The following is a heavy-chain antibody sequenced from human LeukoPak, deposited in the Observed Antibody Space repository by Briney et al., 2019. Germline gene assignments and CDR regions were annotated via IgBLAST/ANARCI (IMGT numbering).Heavy chain of an antibody. D-gene: IGHD2-2*01. Sequence: GGSLRLSCAASGFTFSSYSMNWVRQAPGKGLEWVSSISSSSSYIYYADSVKGRFTISRDNAKNSLYLQMNSLGAEDTAVYYCARFRAAYCSSTSCQKVNDYWGQGTLVTVSS. J-gene: IGHJ4*02. CDR1: GFTFSSYS. CDR2: ISSSSSYI. CDR3: ARFRAAYCSSTSCQKVNDY. V-gene: IGHV3-21*01.